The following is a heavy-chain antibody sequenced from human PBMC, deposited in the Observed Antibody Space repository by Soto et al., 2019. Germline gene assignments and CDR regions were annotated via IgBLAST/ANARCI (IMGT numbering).Heavy chain of an antibody. D-gene: IGHD3-9*01. Sequence: EVQLVESGGGLVQPGGSLRLSCAASGFTFSSYAMHWVRQATGKGLEWVSAIESTGDTYYAGSVKGRFTISSENAKSSLYRQMNRLRAEDTAVYYCARGWLTRSVIDYWGQGNLVTVSS. J-gene: IGHJ4*02. V-gene: IGHV3-13*01. CDR1: GFTFSSYA. CDR2: IESTGDT. CDR3: ARGWLTRSVIDY.